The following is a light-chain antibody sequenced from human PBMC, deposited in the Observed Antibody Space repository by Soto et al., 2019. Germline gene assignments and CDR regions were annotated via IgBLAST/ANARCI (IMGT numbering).Light chain of an antibody. J-gene: IGLJ2*01. Sequence: QSALTQPASVSGSPGQSITISCTGTSNDIGANDYVSWYQHHPGQAPKILIYEAANRPSGVSHRFSGSKSGNTASLTISGLQAEDEADYFCTSYKSTSTLVFGGGTKVTVL. CDR2: EAA. V-gene: IGLV2-14*01. CDR3: TSYKSTSTLV. CDR1: SNDIGANDY.